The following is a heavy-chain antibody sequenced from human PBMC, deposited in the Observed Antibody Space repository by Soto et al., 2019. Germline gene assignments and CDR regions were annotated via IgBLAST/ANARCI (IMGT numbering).Heavy chain of an antibody. CDR3: AKVGVAGLDAFDI. CDR2: ISGSGGST. D-gene: IGHD6-19*01. V-gene: IGHV3-23*01. CDR1: GFTFSSYA. Sequence: EVQLLESGGGLVQPGGSLRLSCAASGFTFSSYAMSWVRQAPGKGLEWVSGISGSGGSTYYADFVKGRFTISRDNSKNTLYLQMNSLRAEDTAVYYCAKVGVAGLDAFDIWGQGTMVTVSS. J-gene: IGHJ3*02.